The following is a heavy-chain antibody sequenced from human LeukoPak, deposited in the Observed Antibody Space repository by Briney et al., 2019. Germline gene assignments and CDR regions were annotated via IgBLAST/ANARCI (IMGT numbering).Heavy chain of an antibody. D-gene: IGHD2-8*01. CDR3: ARDGPKYCSNGVCYAPVDP. CDR2: ISSGSSYI. CDR1: GFTFSSYS. J-gene: IGHJ5*02. V-gene: IGHV3-21*01. Sequence: GGSLRLSCAASGFTFSSYSMNWVRQAPGKGLEWVSSISSGSSYIYYADSVKGRFTISRDNGNNSLYLQMNSLRAEDTAVYYCARDGPKYCSNGVCYAPVDPWGQGTLVTVSS.